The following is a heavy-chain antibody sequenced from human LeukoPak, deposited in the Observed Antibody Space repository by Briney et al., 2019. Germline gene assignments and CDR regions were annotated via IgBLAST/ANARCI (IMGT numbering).Heavy chain of an antibody. V-gene: IGHV3-48*04. CDR3: ARDPGYFFDY. Sequence: PGGSLRLSCAASGFTFSNYGMNRVRQAPGKGLEWVSYISSSSSSIYHADSVKGRFTISRDSAKNSLYLQMNDLRAEDTAVYYCARDPGYFFDYWGQGTLVTVSS. CDR2: ISSSSSSI. J-gene: IGHJ4*02. CDR1: GFTFSNYG.